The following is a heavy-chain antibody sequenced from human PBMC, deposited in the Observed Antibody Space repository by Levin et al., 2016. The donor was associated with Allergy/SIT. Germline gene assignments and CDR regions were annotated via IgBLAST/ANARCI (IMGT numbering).Heavy chain of an antibody. CDR3: ARHPHDYGPQRGSFDY. CDR2: IIPIFGTA. Sequence: WVRQAPGQGLEWMGGIIPIFGTANHAQKFQGRVTIAADESTSTAYMELSSLGSEDTAVYYCARHPHDYGPQRGSFDYWGQGTLVTVSS. D-gene: IGHD4-17*01. V-gene: IGHV1-69*01. J-gene: IGHJ4*02.